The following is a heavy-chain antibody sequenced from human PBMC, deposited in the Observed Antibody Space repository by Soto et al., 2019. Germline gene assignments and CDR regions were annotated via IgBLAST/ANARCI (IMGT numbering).Heavy chain of an antibody. Sequence: QVQLQESGPGLVKPSGTLSLTCAVSGGSSSSSNWWSWVGQPPGKGLEWSGERYHSGNTNYNPSLKSRVTMAVDKSRNKFSLKLSSVTAADTAVYYCARSWGEGRVDSWGQGTLVTVSS. CDR1: GGSSSSSNW. CDR2: RYHSGNT. V-gene: IGHV4-4*02. J-gene: IGHJ4*02. D-gene: IGHD3-10*01. CDR3: ARSWGEGRVDS.